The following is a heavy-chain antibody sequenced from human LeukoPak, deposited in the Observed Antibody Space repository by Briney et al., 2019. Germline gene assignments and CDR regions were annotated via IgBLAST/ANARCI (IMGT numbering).Heavy chain of an antibody. J-gene: IGHJ4*02. Sequence: GAPLKTPLRGSGSRFHTYLIGWVRPMPGTGLEWIGIIYPGDSDTRYSPSFRGQVTISADKSINTAYLQWSSLKASDNARYFCARREGGSTSSGPPDSWGQGTLVTVSS. CDR3: ARREGGSTSSGPPDS. CDR1: GSRFHTYL. V-gene: IGHV5-51*01. D-gene: IGHD6-25*01. CDR2: IYPGDSDT.